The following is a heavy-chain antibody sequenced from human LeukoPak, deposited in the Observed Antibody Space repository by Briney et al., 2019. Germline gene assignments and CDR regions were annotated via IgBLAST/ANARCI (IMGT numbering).Heavy chain of an antibody. V-gene: IGHV3-48*03. D-gene: IGHD3-22*01. CDR3: ARDNYDSSGYYFD. CDR1: GFTFSSYE. Sequence: RSGGSLRLSCAASGFTFSSYEINWVRQAPGKGLEWVSYISSSGSTTHYAASVKGRFTISRDNAKKSLYLQMNGLRAEDTAVYYCARDNYDSSGYYFDWGQGTLVTVSS. J-gene: IGHJ4*02. CDR2: ISSSGSTT.